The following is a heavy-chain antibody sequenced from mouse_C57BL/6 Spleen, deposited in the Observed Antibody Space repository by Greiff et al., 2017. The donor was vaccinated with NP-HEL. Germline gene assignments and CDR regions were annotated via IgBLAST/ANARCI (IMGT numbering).Heavy chain of an antibody. Sequence: QVQLQQSGAELVKPGASVKLSCKASGYTFTSYWMHWVKQRPGQGLEWIGMIHPNSGSTNYNEKFKSKATLTVDKSSSTAYMQLSSLTSEDAAVYYCARMTLSSTVALDYWGQGTTVTVSS. V-gene: IGHV1-64*01. D-gene: IGHD1-1*01. J-gene: IGHJ2*01. CDR3: ARMTLSSTVALDY. CDR2: IHPNSGST. CDR1: GYTFTSYW.